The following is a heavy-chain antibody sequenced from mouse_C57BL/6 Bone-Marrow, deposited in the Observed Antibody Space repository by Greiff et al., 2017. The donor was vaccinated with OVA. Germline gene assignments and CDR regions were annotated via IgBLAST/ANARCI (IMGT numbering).Heavy chain of an antibody. J-gene: IGHJ1*03. CDR3: ARAGNTTVVPGDWYFDD. CDR1: GYTFTDYY. Sequence: VQLQQSGPELVKPGASVKISCKASGYTFTDYYMNWVKQSPGKSLEWIGDINPNNGGTSYNQKFKGKATLTVDKSSSTAYMELRSLTSEDSAVYYDARAGNTTVVPGDWYFDDWGKGTTVTVSS. V-gene: IGHV1-26*01. CDR2: INPNNGGT. D-gene: IGHD1-1*01.